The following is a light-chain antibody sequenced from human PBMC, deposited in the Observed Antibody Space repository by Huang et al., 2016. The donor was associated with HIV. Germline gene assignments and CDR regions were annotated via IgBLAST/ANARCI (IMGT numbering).Light chain of an antibody. CDR3: QQSYDSRT. CDR2: GAS. Sequence: DIQMTQAPSSLTASIGDRVTITCRASQSISSHLNWYQQKPGKAPNLQFYGASKLQTGVPSRCSCSGSGTDFTLTISSLQPEDFATYYCQQSYDSRTFGQGTKVEI. V-gene: IGKV1-39*01. J-gene: IGKJ1*01. CDR1: QSISSH.